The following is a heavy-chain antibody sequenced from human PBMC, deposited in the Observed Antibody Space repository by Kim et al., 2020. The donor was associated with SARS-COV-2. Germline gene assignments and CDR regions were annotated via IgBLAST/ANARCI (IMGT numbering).Heavy chain of an antibody. V-gene: IGHV3-74*01. CDR2: INSDGIAT. J-gene: IGHJ4*02. D-gene: IGHD1-1*01. Sequence: GGSLRLSCAASGFTFSNYWMHWVRQVPGEGLMWVARINSDGIATTYADAVKGRFTISRDNAKNTLYLEMHSLRADDTAVYYCARDQEYEGTPTALDYWGQGALVAVSS. CDR3: ARDQEYEGTPTALDY. CDR1: GFTFSNYW.